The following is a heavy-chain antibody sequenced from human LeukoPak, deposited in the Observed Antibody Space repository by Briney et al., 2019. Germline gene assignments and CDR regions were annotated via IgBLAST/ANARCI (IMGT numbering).Heavy chain of an antibody. D-gene: IGHD6-19*01. J-gene: IGHJ4*02. V-gene: IGHV6-1*01. CDR3: ARSPSPYSSGWYFDY. Sequence: SQTLSLTCAISGDSVSINCVAWNWLRQSPSRGLEGLGRTYQRSKWYNDYAVSVKSRITINPDISKIQLPLQLNSVTPEDTAVYYCARSPSPYSSGWYFDYWGQGTLVTVSS. CDR2: TYQRSKWYN. CDR1: GDSVSINCVA.